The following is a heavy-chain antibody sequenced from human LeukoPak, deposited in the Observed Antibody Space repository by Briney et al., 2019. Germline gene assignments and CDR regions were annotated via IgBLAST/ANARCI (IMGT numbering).Heavy chain of an antibody. CDR1: GFIFSDYY. CDR2: ISSTGSYT. CDR3: ARGAYDCSSTSCYACN. Sequence: GGSLRLSCAASGFIFSDYYMSWIRQAPGKGLEWVSYISSTGSYTNYADSVKGRFTISRDNAKSSLYLQMNSLRAEDTAVYCCARGAYDCSSTSCYACNWGQGTLVTVSS. D-gene: IGHD2-2*01. V-gene: IGHV3-11*05. J-gene: IGHJ4*02.